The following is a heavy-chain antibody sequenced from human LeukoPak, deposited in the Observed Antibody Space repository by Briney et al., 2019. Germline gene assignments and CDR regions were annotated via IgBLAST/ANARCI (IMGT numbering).Heavy chain of an antibody. D-gene: IGHD3-22*01. V-gene: IGHV5-51*01. J-gene: IGHJ4*02. CDR1: GYSFTSNW. CDR2: IYPGDSET. Sequence: GESLKISCKGSGYSFTSNWIGWVRQMPGKGLEWMGIIYPGDSETTYSPSFQGQVTISADKSITTAYLQWDSLKASDTAMYYCARRTYYYDSGAYRRYYFDYWGQGTLVTVSS. CDR3: ARRTYYYDSGAYRRYYFDY.